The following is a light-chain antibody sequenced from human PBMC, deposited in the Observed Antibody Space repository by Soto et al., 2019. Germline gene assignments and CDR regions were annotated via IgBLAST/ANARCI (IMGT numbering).Light chain of an antibody. CDR2: GAY. CDR1: QSINSE. CDR3: QQYNHWHTIT. J-gene: IGKJ5*01. V-gene: IGKV3-15*01. Sequence: DIMMTQSPATLSLSPGESATLSCRASQSINSELAWYQKKPCQAPRLLIYGAYTTANGIPATFSGSGSATEFTLTISSLQPEDFAVSYCQQYNHWHTITCGQGTRLEIK.